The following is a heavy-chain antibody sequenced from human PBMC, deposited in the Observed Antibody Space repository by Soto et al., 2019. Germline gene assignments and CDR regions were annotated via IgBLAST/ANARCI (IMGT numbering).Heavy chain of an antibody. D-gene: IGHD2-15*01. CDR1: GGSISSSSYY. CDR3: ARSLGYWCFDP. CDR2: FYYSGST. V-gene: IGHV4-39*01. Sequence: SETLSLTCTVSGGSISSSSYYWGWIRQPPGKGLEWIGSFYYSGSTYYNPSLKSRVTISVDTSKNQFSLKLSSVTAADTAVYYCARSLGYWCFDPWGQGXLVTVSS. J-gene: IGHJ5*02.